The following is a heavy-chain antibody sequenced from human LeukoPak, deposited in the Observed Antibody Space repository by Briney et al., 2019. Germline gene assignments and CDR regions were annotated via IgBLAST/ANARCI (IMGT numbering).Heavy chain of an antibody. J-gene: IGHJ3*02. Sequence: GESLKISCKGSGYRFTRYWIGWVRQMPGKGLEWMGIIYPGDSDTRYSPSFQGQVTMSADKSISTAYLQWSSLKASDIATYYCARLWGYWSGGSCHDPFDIWGQGTKVTVSS. CDR3: ARLWGYWSGGSCHDPFDI. CDR2: IYPGDSDT. D-gene: IGHD2-15*01. V-gene: IGHV5-51*01. CDR1: GYRFTRYW.